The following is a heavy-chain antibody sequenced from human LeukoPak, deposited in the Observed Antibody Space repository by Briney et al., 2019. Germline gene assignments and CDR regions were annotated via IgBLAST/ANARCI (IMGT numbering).Heavy chain of an antibody. V-gene: IGHV3-23*01. Sequence: GGSLRLSCAASGSTFSSYAMSWVRQAPGKGLEWVSAISGSGGSTYYADSVKGRFTISRDNSKNTLYLQMNSLRAEDTAVYYCAKPGIAARSYYFDYWGQGTLVTVSS. CDR1: GSTFSSYA. CDR3: AKPGIAARSYYFDY. CDR2: ISGSGGST. D-gene: IGHD6-6*01. J-gene: IGHJ4*02.